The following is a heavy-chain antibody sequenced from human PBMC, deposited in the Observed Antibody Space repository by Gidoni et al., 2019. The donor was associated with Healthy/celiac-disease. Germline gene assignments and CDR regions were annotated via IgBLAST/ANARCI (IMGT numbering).Heavy chain of an antibody. CDR3: AREAGYYFDY. CDR2: ISSSSRYI. V-gene: IGHV3-21*01. CDR1: GFTFSSYS. J-gene: IGHJ4*02. D-gene: IGHD6-19*01. Sequence: ASGFTFSSYSMIWVRPAPGKGLEWVSSISSSSRYIYYADSVKGRFTISRDNAKNSLYLQVNSLRGEDTAVYYWAREAGYYFDYWGQGTLVTVSS.